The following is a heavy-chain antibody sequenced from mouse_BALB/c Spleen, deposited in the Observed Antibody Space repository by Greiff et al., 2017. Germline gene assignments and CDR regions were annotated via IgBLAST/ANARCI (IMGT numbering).Heavy chain of an antibody. D-gene: IGHD2-14*01. CDR3: AKEKDFYYRYDVCYAMDY. J-gene: IGHJ4*01. V-gene: IGHV1-14*01. CDR1: GYTFTSYV. CDR2: INPYNDGT. Sequence: EVQLVESGPELVKPGASVKMSCKASGYTFTSYVMHWVKQKPGQGLEWIGYINPYNDGTKYNEKFKGKATLTSDKSSSTAYMELSSLTSEDSAVYYCAKEKDFYYRYDVCYAMDYWGQGTSVTVSS.